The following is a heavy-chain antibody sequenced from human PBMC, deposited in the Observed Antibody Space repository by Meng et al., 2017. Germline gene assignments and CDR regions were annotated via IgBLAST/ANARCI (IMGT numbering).Heavy chain of an antibody. CDR3: ARDTPPLGYFDD. V-gene: IGHV1-3*01. Sequence: ASVKVSCKASEDTFTSYAIHWVRQAPGHRPEWMGWINGGNGDTSSSQKFQGRVTITRDTSASTVSMELGRLRSEDTGVYYCARDTPPLGYFDDWGQGTLVTVSS. J-gene: IGHJ4*02. CDR1: EDTFTSYA. D-gene: IGHD2-15*01. CDR2: INGGNGDT.